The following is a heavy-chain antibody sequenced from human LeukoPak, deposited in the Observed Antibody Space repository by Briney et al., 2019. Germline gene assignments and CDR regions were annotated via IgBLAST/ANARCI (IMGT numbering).Heavy chain of an antibody. J-gene: IGHJ4*02. CDR2: INHSGST. CDR3: ARGADSSGLFDY. D-gene: IGHD3-22*01. CDR1: GGSFSGYY. V-gene: IGHV4-34*01. Sequence: SETLSLTCAVYGGSFSGYYWSWIRQPPGKGLEWIGEINHSGSTNYNPSLKSRVTISVDTSKNQFSLKLSSVTAADTAVYYCARGADSSGLFDYWGQGTLVTVSS.